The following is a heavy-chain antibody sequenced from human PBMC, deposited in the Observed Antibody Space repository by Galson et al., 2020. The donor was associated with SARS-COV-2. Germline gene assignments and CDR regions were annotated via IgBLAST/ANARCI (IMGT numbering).Heavy chain of an antibody. CDR3: ARDMVRAHGVKPLYYYGMDV. CDR2: IYYSGST. Sequence: ASETLSLTCTVSGGSISSYYWSWIRQPPGKGLEWIGYIYYSGSTNYNPSLKSRVTISVDTSKNQFSLKLSSVTAADTAVYYCARDMVRAHGVKPLYYYGMDVWGQGTTVTVSS. J-gene: IGHJ6*02. CDR1: GGSISSYY. D-gene: IGHD3-10*01. V-gene: IGHV4-59*01.